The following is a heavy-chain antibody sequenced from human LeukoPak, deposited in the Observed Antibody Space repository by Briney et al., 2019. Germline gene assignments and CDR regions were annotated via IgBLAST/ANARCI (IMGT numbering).Heavy chain of an antibody. CDR1: GYTFTSYD. D-gene: IGHD6-6*01. CDR2: MNPNSGST. V-gene: IGHV1-8*01. CDR3: ARLPKYSRPLDY. J-gene: IGHJ4*02. Sequence: ASVKVSCKASGYTFTSYDINWVRQATGQGLEWMGWMNPNSGSTAYAQKFQGRVTMSRDTSISTAYMELSSLRSEDTAMYYCARLPKYSRPLDYWGQGTLVTVSS.